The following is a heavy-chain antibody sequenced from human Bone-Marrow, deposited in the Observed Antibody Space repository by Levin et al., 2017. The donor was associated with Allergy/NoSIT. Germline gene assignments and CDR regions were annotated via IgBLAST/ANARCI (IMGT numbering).Heavy chain of an antibody. CDR1: GSSISSGYY. Sequence: SETLSLTCAVSGSSISSGYYWGWIRQTPGKGLEWIGSINHSGSTYYNPSLKSRLTISVDTSKNQFSLKLSSVTAADTAIYYCARDASSWFGNWFDPWGQGTLVTVSS. CDR3: ARDASSWFGNWFDP. CDR2: INHSGST. V-gene: IGHV4-38-2*02. D-gene: IGHD6-13*01. J-gene: IGHJ5*02.